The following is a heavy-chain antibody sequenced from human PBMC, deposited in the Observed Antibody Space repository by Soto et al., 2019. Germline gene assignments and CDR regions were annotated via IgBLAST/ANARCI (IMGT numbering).Heavy chain of an antibody. J-gene: IGHJ3*01. D-gene: IGHD5-12*01. CDR2: IIPVLGVA. V-gene: IGHV1-69*02. CDR3: RWLINGDSDVSDF. CDR1: GVTFSSYT. Sequence: QVQLVQSGAEVRKPGSSVKVSCKASGVTFSSYTISWVRQAPGQGLEWMGRIIPVLGVATYAPKFQGRLTIIADEPTSTVYMDLSSMRSEDTAMYYERWLINGDSDVSDFWGQGTFITVSS.